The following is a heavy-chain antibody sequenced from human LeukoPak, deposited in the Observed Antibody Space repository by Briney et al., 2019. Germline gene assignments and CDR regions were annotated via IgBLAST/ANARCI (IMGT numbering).Heavy chain of an antibody. CDR3: ARQDGYYDILTGFRSEWFDP. D-gene: IGHD3-9*01. Sequence: GESLKISCKGSGYSFTSYWIGWVRQMPGKGLEWMGIIYPGDSDTRYSPSFQGQVTISADKSISTAYLQWSSLKASDTAMYYCARQDGYYDILTGFRSEWFDPWGQGTLVTVSS. CDR2: IYPGDSDT. V-gene: IGHV5-51*01. J-gene: IGHJ5*02. CDR1: GYSFTSYW.